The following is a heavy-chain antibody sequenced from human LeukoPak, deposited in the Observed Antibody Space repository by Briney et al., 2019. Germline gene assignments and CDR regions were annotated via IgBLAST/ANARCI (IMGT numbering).Heavy chain of an antibody. CDR1: GGSISSGSYY. Sequence: SETLSLTCTVSGGSISSGSYYWSWIRQPAGKGLEWIGRIYTSGSTNYNPSLKSGVTISVDTSKNQFSLKLSSVTAADTAVYYCARGREWELLSFWGQGTLVTVSS. CDR2: IYTSGST. CDR3: ARGREWELLSF. J-gene: IGHJ4*02. V-gene: IGHV4-61*02. D-gene: IGHD1-26*01.